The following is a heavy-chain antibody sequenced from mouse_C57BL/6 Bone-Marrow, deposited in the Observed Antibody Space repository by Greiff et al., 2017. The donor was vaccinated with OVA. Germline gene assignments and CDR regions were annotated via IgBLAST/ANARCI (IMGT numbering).Heavy chain of an antibody. Sequence: EVHLVESGGGLVKPGGSLKLSCAASGFTFSSYAMSWVRQTPEKRLEWVATISDGGSYTYYPDNVKGRFTISRDNAKNNLYLHMSHLKSEDTAMYYCARDGVTAFDYWGQGTTLTVSS. CDR2: ISDGGSYT. CDR3: ARDGVTAFDY. V-gene: IGHV5-4*01. CDR1: GFTFSSYA. J-gene: IGHJ2*01. D-gene: IGHD2-2*01.